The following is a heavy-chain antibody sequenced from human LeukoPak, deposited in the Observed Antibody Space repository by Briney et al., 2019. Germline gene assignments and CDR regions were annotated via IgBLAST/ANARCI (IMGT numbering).Heavy chain of an antibody. CDR3: AGAPTDTYYYGSGSNQAFDI. V-gene: IGHV1-46*01. CDR1: GYTFTSYY. Sequence: GASVKVSCKASGYTFTSYYMHWVRQAPGQGLEWMGIINPSGGSTSYAQKFQGRVTMTRDMSTSTVYMELSSLRSEDTAVYYCAGAPTDTYYYGSGSNQAFDIWGQGTMVTVSS. J-gene: IGHJ3*02. D-gene: IGHD3-10*01. CDR2: INPSGGST.